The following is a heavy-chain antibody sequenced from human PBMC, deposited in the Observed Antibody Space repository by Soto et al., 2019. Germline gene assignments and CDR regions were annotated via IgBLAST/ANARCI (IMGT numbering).Heavy chain of an antibody. CDR2: IIPILGIA. CDR1: GGTFSSYT. D-gene: IGHD2-21*02. V-gene: IGHV1-69*08. J-gene: IGHJ4*02. CDR3: ARDRGDGGNSY. Sequence: QVQLVQSGAAVKKPGSSVKVSCKASGGTFSSYTISWVRQAPGQGLEWMGRIIPILGIANYAQKFQGRVTITADKSTSTAYMELSSLRSEDTAVYYCARDRGDGGNSYWGQGTLVTVSS.